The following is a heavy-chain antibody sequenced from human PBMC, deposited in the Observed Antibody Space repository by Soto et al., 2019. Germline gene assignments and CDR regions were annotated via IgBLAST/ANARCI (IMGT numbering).Heavy chain of an antibody. CDR2: IYHSGST. Sequence: TLSLTCAVSGYSISSGYYWGWIRQPPGKGLEWIGSIYHSGSTYYNPSLKSRVTISVDTSKNQFSLKLSSVTAADTAVYYCARARAGDWFDPWGQGTLVTVSS. D-gene: IGHD6-19*01. CDR3: ARARAGDWFDP. J-gene: IGHJ5*02. CDR1: GYSISSGYY. V-gene: IGHV4-38-2*01.